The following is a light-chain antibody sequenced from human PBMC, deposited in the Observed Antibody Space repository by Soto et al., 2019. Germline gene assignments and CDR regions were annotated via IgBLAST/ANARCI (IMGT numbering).Light chain of an antibody. J-gene: IGKJ1*01. V-gene: IGKV3-20*01. CDR2: GAS. CDR3: HHYNTIPWT. CDR1: QSVSSSY. Sequence: EIVLTQSPGTLSLSPGERATLSCRASQSVSSSYLAWYQQKPGQAPRLLIYGASSRATGIPDRFSGSGSGTEFTLTISSLQPDDFATYYCHHYNTIPWTFGQGTKVDIK.